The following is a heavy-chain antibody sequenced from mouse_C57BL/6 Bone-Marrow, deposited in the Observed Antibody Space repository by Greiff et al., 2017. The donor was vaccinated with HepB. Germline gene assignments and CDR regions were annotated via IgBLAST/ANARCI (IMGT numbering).Heavy chain of an antibody. CDR3: ARGLYYGSRDYFDY. CDR1: GYAFTNYL. CDR2: INPGSGGT. D-gene: IGHD1-1*01. Sequence: QVQLQQSGAELVRPGTSVKVSCKASGYAFTNYLIEWVKQRPGQGLEWIGVINPGSGGTNYNEKFKGKATLTADKSSSTAYMQLSSLTSEDSAVDFCARGLYYGSRDYFDYWGKGTTLTVSS. J-gene: IGHJ2*01. V-gene: IGHV1-54*01.